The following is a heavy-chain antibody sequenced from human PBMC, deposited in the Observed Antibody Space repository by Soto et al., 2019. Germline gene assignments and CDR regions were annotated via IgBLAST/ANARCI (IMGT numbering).Heavy chain of an antibody. CDR2: IYYSGST. J-gene: IGHJ4*02. CDR3: ARLSGYYDILTGYEPQAYYFDY. V-gene: IGHV4-39*01. Sequence: QLQLQESGPGLVKPSETLSLTCTVSGGSISSSSYYWGWIRQPPGKGLEWIGSIYYSGSTYYNPSLKSRVTISVDTSKNQFSLKLSSVTAADTAVYYCARLSGYYDILTGYEPQAYYFDYWGQGTLVTVSS. D-gene: IGHD3-9*01. CDR1: GGSISSSSYY.